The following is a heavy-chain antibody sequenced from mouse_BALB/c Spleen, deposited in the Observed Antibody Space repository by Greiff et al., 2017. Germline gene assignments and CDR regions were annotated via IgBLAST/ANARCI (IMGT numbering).Heavy chain of an antibody. CDR3: ARSPTLGMITTGFAY. D-gene: IGHD2-4*01. Sequence: LVKTGASVKISCKASGYSFTGYYMHWVKQSHGKSLEWIGYISCYNGATSYNQKFKGKATFTVDTSSSTAYMQFNSLTSEDSAVYYCARSPTLGMITTGFAYWGQGTLVTVSA. CDR2: ISCYNGAT. J-gene: IGHJ3*01. CDR1: GYSFTGYY. V-gene: IGHV1S34*01.